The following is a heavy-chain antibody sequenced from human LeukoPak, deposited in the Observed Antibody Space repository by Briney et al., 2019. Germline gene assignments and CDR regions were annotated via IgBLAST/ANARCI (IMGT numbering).Heavy chain of an antibody. CDR3: AKGDGDYNDY. D-gene: IGHD3-16*01. J-gene: IGHJ4*02. CDR1: GYTFTSYG. V-gene: IGHV1-18*04. CDR2: ISAYNGNT. Sequence: ASVTVSFKASGYTFTSYGISWVRQAPGQRLEWMGWISAYNGNTNYAQKLQGRVTMTTDTSTSTAYMELRSLRSDDTAVYYCAKGDGDYNDYWGQGTLVTVSS.